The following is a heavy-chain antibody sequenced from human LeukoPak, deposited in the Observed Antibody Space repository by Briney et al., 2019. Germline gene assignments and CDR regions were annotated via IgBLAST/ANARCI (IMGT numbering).Heavy chain of an antibody. J-gene: IGHJ4*02. D-gene: IGHD6-13*01. CDR3: ARARYTSSWYDIDF. Sequence: PSETLSLTCAVSGDAISSNYWWTWVRQPPGQGLEWIGSIYYSGSTYYNPSLKSRVTISIDTSRSQFSLKLSSLTAADTAVYYCARARYTSSWYDIDFWGQGTLVTVSS. CDR1: GDAISSNYW. V-gene: IGHV4-4*02. CDR2: IYYSGST.